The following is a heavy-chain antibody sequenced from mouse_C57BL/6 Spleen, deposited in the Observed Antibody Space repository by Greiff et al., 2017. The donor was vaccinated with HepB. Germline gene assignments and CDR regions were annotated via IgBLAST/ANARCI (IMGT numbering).Heavy chain of an antibody. V-gene: IGHV5-12*01. Sequence: EVQLVESGGGLVQPGGSLKLSCAASGFTFSDYYMYWVRQTPEKRLEWVAYISNGGGSTYYPDTVKGRFTISRDNAKNTLYLQMSRLKSEDTAMYYCARHDYYGSSPAWFAYWGQGTLVTVSA. J-gene: IGHJ3*01. CDR1: GFTFSDYY. D-gene: IGHD1-1*01. CDR3: ARHDYYGSSPAWFAY. CDR2: ISNGGGST.